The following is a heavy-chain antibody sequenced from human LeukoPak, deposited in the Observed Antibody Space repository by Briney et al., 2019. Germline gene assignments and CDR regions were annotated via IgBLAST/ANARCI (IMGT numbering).Heavy chain of an antibody. D-gene: IGHD3-16*01. Sequence: SETLSLTCTVSSGSISSSSYYWGWIRQPPGKGLEWIASIYHSGSTWYNPSLKSRVTISVDTSRNQFSLKLRSVTAADTAVYYCARLGGSPDWFDPWGQGTLVTVSS. CDR3: ARLGGSPDWFDP. V-gene: IGHV4-39*01. CDR1: SGSISSSSYY. CDR2: IYHSGST. J-gene: IGHJ5*02.